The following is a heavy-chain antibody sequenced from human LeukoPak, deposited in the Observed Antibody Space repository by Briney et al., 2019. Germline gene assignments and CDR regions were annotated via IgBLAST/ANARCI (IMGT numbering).Heavy chain of an antibody. CDR1: GFTFSSYA. Sequence: GGSLGLSCAASGFTFSSYAMSWVRQAPGKGLEWVSAISGSGGSTYYADSVKGRFAISRDNSKNTLYLQMNSLRAEDTAVYYCAKPRSGSYSTYYFDYWGQGTLVTVSS. CDR2: ISGSGGST. J-gene: IGHJ4*02. CDR3: AKPRSGSYSTYYFDY. V-gene: IGHV3-23*01. D-gene: IGHD3-10*01.